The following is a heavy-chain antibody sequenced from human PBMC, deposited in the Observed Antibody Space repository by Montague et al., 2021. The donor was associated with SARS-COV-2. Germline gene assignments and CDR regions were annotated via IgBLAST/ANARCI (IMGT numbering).Heavy chain of an antibody. CDR2: INHSGST. D-gene: IGHD3-3*01. CDR3: ARAPPPIFGVVTSYYYYYGMDV. Sequence: SETLSLTCAVYGGSFSGYYWSWIRQPPGKGLEWIGEINHSGSTNYNPSLKSRVTISVDTSKNQFSLKLSSVTAADTAVYYCARAPPPIFGVVTSYYYYYGMDVWDQGTTVTVSS. CDR1: GGSFSGYY. J-gene: IGHJ6*02. V-gene: IGHV4-34*01.